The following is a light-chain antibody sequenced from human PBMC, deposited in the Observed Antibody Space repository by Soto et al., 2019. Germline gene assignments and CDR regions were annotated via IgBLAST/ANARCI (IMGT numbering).Light chain of an antibody. J-gene: IGKJ1*01. CDR3: QQYEIYPWT. Sequence: DIQMTQSPSTLSASVGDRLTITCRASQSVSGWLVWYQQKPGKAPNLLIYAASNLESGVPSRFSGSGSGTDFALTISSLQPDDFATYYCQQYEIYPWTFGQGTKVEIK. CDR1: QSVSGW. CDR2: AAS. V-gene: IGKV1-5*01.